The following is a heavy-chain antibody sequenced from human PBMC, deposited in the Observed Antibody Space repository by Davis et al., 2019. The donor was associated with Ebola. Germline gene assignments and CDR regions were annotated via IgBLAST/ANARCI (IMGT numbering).Heavy chain of an antibody. V-gene: IGHV3-23*01. CDR3: AKDTSNVWFDV. J-gene: IGHJ3*01. Sequence: GESLKISCAASGFVFSSYVMSWVRRAPGKGLEWVSNLGISGDTYYAASVKGRFTISRDNSKNTLHLQMNSLRVEDTAIYDCAKDTSNVWFDVWGQGTMVTVSS. CDR1: GFVFSSYV. CDR2: LGISGDT. D-gene: IGHD6-19*01.